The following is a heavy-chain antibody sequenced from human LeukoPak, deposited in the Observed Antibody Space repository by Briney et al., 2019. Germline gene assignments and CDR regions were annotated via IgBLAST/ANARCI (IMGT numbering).Heavy chain of an antibody. Sequence: SETLSLTCTVSGGSISSGDYYRSWIRQPPGKGLEWIGYIYYSGSTYYNPSLKSRFTISVDTSKNQFSLKLSSVTAADTAVYYCASLGGPHDYWGQGTLVTVSS. CDR2: IYYSGST. CDR3: ASLGGPHDY. D-gene: IGHD3-16*01. CDR1: GGSISSGDYY. J-gene: IGHJ4*02. V-gene: IGHV4-30-4*08.